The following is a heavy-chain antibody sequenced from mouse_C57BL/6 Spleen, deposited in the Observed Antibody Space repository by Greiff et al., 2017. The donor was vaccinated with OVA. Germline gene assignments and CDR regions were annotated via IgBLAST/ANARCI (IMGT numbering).Heavy chain of an antibody. Sequence: QVQLQQPGAELVKPGASVKLSCKASGYTFTSYWMHWVKQRPGRGLEWIGRIDPTRGGTKYNEKFKSKATLTVDKPSSTAYMQLSSLTSEDSAVYYCARSAQNWYFDVWGTGTTVTVSS. J-gene: IGHJ1*03. CDR3: ARSAQNWYFDV. CDR2: IDPTRGGT. D-gene: IGHD3-1*01. V-gene: IGHV1-72*01. CDR1: GYTFTSYW.